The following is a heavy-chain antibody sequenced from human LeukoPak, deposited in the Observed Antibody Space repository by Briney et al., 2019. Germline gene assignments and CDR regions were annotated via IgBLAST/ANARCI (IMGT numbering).Heavy chain of an antibody. CDR3: AGDRYSSSWDPYYYYYMDV. V-gene: IGHV3-53*01. CDR2: IYSGGST. Sequence: GFLRLSCAASGFTVSSNYMSWVRQAPGKGLEWVSGIYSGGSTYYADSVKGRFTISRDNSKNTLYLQMNSLRAEDTAVYYCAGDRYSSSWDPYYYYYMDVWGKGTTVTVSS. D-gene: IGHD6-13*01. CDR1: GFTVSSNY. J-gene: IGHJ6*03.